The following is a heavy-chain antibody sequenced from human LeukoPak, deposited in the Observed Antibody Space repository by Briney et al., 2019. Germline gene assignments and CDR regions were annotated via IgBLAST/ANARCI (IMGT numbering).Heavy chain of an antibody. CDR3: ARDGSAYCDFWSGQGYFDY. Sequence: SETLSLTCTVSGGSISSSSYYWGWIRQPPGKGLEWIGSIYYSGSTYYNPSLKSRVTISVDTSKNQFSLKLSSVTAADTAVYYCARDGSAYCDFWSGQGYFDYWGQGTLATVSS. CDR2: IYYSGST. V-gene: IGHV4-39*07. D-gene: IGHD3-3*01. CDR1: GGSISSSSYY. J-gene: IGHJ4*02.